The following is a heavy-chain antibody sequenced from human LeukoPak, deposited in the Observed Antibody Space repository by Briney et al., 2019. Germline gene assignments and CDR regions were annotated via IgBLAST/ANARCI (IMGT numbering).Heavy chain of an antibody. J-gene: IGHJ4*02. D-gene: IGHD3-22*01. Sequence: GGSLRLSCAASGFTFSSYAMHWVRQAPGKGLEWVAVISYDGSNKYYADSVKGRFTISRDNSKNTLYLQMNSLRAEDTAVYYCASPGKYDSSGYADYWGQGTLVTVSS. CDR2: ISYDGSNK. V-gene: IGHV3-30-3*01. CDR3: ASPGKYDSSGYADY. CDR1: GFTFSSYA.